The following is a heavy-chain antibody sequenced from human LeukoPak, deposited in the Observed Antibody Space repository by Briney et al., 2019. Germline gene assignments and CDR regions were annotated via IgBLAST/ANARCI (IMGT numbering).Heavy chain of an antibody. Sequence: SETLSLTCTVSGGSISSGSYYWSWIRQPAGKGLEWIGRIYTSGSTNYNPSLKSRVTISVDTSKNQFSLKLSSVTAADTAVYYCARVGGSGGVSGSTLDPWGQGTLVTVSS. J-gene: IGHJ5*02. CDR2: IYTSGST. V-gene: IGHV4-61*02. D-gene: IGHD2-8*02. CDR1: GGSISSGSYY. CDR3: ARVGGSGGVSGSTLDP.